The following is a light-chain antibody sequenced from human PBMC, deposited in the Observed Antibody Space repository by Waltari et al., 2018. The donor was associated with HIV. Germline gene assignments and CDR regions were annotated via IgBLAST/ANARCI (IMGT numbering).Light chain of an antibody. CDR1: KLGDKY. CDR2: VDT. J-gene: IGLJ2*01. V-gene: IGLV3-1*01. Sequence: SYELTQPPSVSVSPGQTASITCSGDKLGDKYAYWYQQKPGQSPVLVIYVDTKRPSGIPERFSGSNSGNTATLTISATQAMDEADYYCQAWDSNTGVFGGGTKLTVL. CDR3: QAWDSNTGV.